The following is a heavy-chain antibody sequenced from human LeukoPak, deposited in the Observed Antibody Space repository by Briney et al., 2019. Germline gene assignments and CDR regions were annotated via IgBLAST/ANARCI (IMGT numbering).Heavy chain of an antibody. CDR2: IYYSGST. V-gene: IGHV4-59*01. Sequence: SETLSLTCTVSGGSISSYYWSWIRQPPGKGLEWIGYIYYSGSTNYNPSLKSRVTISVDTSKNQFSLKLSSVTAAGTAVYYCARASDSSGYYYMANWFDPWGQGTLVTVSS. CDR1: GGSISSYY. D-gene: IGHD3-22*01. J-gene: IGHJ5*02. CDR3: ARASDSSGYYYMANWFDP.